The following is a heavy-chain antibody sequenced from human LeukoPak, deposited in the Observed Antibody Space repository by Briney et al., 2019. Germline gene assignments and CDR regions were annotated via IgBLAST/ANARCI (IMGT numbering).Heavy chain of an antibody. CDR2: ISDGGGSR. CDR1: GITLSNYG. J-gene: IGHJ4*02. V-gene: IGHV3-23*01. Sequence: GGSLRLSCAVAGITLSNYGMSWVRQAPGKGLEWVAGISDGGGSRNYTDSVKGRFTLSRDNPKNTLYLQMNSLRAEDTAVYFCAKRGVVIRAVIIVGFHKEAYYFDYWSQGALVTVSS. CDR3: AKRGVVIRAVIIVGFHKEAYYFDY. D-gene: IGHD3-10*01.